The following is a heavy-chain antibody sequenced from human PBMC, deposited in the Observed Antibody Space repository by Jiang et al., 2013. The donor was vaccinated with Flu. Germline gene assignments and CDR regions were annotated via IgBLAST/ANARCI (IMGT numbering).Heavy chain of an antibody. CDR3: ARTLRRGYGMDV. D-gene: IGHD3-10*01. CDR2: IDGDDDK. V-gene: IGHV2-70*04. J-gene: IGHJ6*02. CDR1: AFSLTTGGMS. Sequence: KPTQTLTLTCTFSAFSLTTGGMSVNWIRQTPGKALEWLARIDGDDDKFYNPSLKTRLTISKDTSKNQVVLTMTNMDPVDTATYYRARTLRRGYGMDVWGQGTTVTVSS.